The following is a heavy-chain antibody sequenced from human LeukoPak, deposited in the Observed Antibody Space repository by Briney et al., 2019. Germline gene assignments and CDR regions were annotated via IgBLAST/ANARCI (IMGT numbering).Heavy chain of an antibody. V-gene: IGHV4-30-2*01. Sequence: SQTLCLTCAVSGGAISSGGYSWSWSRQPPGKGLEWIGYIYHSGSTYYNPSLKRRVTISVARSTKQFSLKLSSVPAADTAVYYCARVATYCGGDCYSGFDYWGQGTLVTVSS. CDR3: ARVATYCGGDCYSGFDY. J-gene: IGHJ4*02. D-gene: IGHD2-21*02. CDR1: GGAISSGGYS. CDR2: IYHSGST.